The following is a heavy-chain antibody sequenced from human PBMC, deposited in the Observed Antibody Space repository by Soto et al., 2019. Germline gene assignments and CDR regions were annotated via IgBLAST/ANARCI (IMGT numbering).Heavy chain of an antibody. CDR1: GFSLTTSGVG. CDR2: IYWDDDK. J-gene: IGHJ4*02. D-gene: IGHD3-3*01. CDR3: AHRVLRTVFGLVTTTAIYFDF. V-gene: IGHV2-5*02. Sequence: QITLNESGPTPVKPRQTLTLTCTFSGFSLTTSGVGVGWIRQSPGKAPEWLALIYWDDDKRYSPSLKSRLTITKDTSKNQVVLTMADLDPADTATSYCAHRVLRTVFGLVTTTAIYFDFWGQGTPVAVPS.